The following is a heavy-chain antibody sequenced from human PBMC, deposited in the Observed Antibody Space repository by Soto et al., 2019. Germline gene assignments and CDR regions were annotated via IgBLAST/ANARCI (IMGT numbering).Heavy chain of an antibody. V-gene: IGHV3-30*18. D-gene: IGHD1-26*01. CDR2: ISYDGSNK. CDR3: AKDGGSWILDY. J-gene: IGHJ4*02. Sequence: GGSLRLSCAASGFTFSSYGMHWVRQAPGKGLEWVAVISYDGSNKYYADSVKGRFTISRDNSKNTLYLQMNSLRAEDTAVYYCAKDGGSWILDYWGQGTLGTVPQ. CDR1: GFTFSSYG.